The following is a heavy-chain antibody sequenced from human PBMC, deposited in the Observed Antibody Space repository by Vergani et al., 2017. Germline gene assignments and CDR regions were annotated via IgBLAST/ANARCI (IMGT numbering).Heavy chain of an antibody. CDR3: ARSSYYDFWSGYYTTGGQHWFDP. V-gene: IGHV1-18*01. Sequence: QVQLVQSGAEVKKPGASVKVSCKASGYTFTSYGISWVRQAPGQGLEWMGWISAYNGNTNYAQKLQGRVTMTTDTSTSTAYMELRSLRSEDTAVYYCARSSYYDFWSGYYTTGGQHWFDPWGQGTLVTVSS. CDR2: ISAYNGNT. D-gene: IGHD3-3*01. J-gene: IGHJ5*02. CDR1: GYTFTSYG.